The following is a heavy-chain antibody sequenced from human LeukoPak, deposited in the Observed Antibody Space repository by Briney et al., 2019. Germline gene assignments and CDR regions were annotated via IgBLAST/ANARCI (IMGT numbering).Heavy chain of an antibody. CDR3: ARDDPTGIFGPQYYMDV. V-gene: IGHV3-23*01. J-gene: IGHJ6*03. CDR2: ISGSGGST. CDR1: GFTFSSYA. Sequence: GGSLRLSCAASGFTFSSYAMSWVRQAPGKGLEWVSAISGSGGSTYYADSVKGRFTISRDNSKNTLYLQMNSLRAEDTTVYYCARDDPTGIFGPQYYMDVSGKGTTVTVYS. D-gene: IGHD3/OR15-3a*01.